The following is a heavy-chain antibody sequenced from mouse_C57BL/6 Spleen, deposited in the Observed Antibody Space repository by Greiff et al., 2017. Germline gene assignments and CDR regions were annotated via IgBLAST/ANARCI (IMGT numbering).Heavy chain of an antibody. V-gene: IGHV1-80*01. Sequence: VQRVESGAELVKPGASVKISCKASGYAFSSYWMNWVKQRPGKGLEWIGQIYPGDGDTNYNGKFKGKATLTADKSSSTAYMQLSSLTSEDSAVYFCARWEDYYGSPNAMDYWGQGTSVTVSS. J-gene: IGHJ4*01. D-gene: IGHD1-1*01. CDR1: GYAFSSYW. CDR3: ARWEDYYGSPNAMDY. CDR2: IYPGDGDT.